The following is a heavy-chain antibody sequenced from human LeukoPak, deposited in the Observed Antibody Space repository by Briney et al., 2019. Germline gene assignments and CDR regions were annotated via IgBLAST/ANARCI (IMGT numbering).Heavy chain of an antibody. CDR3: ARDVSGGATYDY. V-gene: IGHV4-31*03. CDR2: IYYSGST. D-gene: IGHD2-21*01. Sequence: SQTLSLTCSVSGGSISSGGYYWSWIRQHPGKGLAWIGYIYYSGSTYYNPSLKSRVSISVDTSKNQFSLKLSSVTAADTAVYYCARDVSGGATYDYWGQGTLVTVSS. J-gene: IGHJ4*02. CDR1: GGSISSGGYY.